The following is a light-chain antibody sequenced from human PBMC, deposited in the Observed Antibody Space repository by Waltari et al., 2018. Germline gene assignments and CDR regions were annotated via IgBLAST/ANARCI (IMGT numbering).Light chain of an antibody. CDR2: DVD. J-gene: IGLJ1*01. CDR3: CSYAGRYTFV. Sequence: QSALTQPRSVSGSPGQSVTISCTGSSSDVGGYIYASWSHHQPGRAPKVMIYDVDKRPSGVPDRFSGSQSGKTASLTISGLQAEDEGDYYCCSYAGRYTFVFGSGTKVTVL. V-gene: IGLV2-11*01. CDR1: SSDVGGYIY.